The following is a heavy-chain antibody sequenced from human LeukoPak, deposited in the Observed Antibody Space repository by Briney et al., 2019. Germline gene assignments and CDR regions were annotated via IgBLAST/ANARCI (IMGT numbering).Heavy chain of an antibody. J-gene: IGHJ4*02. CDR2: IYDSGST. CDR3: ARVKERTFDY. D-gene: IGHD1/OR15-1a*01. Sequence: PSETLSLTCAVSGGSISSSNWWSWVRQPPGKGLEWIGEIYDSGSTNYTPSLKSRVTISADKSKNLLSLRLSSVTAADTAMYYCARVKERTFDYWGQGTLVTVSS. V-gene: IGHV4-4*02. CDR1: GGSISSSNW.